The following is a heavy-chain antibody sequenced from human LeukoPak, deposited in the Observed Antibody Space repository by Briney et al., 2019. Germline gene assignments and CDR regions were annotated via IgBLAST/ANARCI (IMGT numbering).Heavy chain of an antibody. D-gene: IGHD3-10*01. J-gene: IGHJ4*02. CDR2: ISHDGSNE. V-gene: IGHV3-30*18. CDR3: AKEGYYGSGSFPDS. Sequence: HPGRSLRLSCEASGFTFSSYGMHWVRRAPGKGLEWMTVISHDGSNEYHIDSVKGRFTISRDNSKSTLYLQMNSLRVEDTAAYYCAKEGYYGSGSFPDSWGQGTLVTVSS. CDR1: GFTFSSYG.